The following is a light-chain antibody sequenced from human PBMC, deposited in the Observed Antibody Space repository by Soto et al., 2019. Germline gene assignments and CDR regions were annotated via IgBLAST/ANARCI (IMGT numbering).Light chain of an antibody. CDR2: SNN. Sequence: QSVLTRPHSASGTPGQSVTISCSGSSSNIGSNTVSLYQHLPGTAPKLLIYSNNQRPSGVPDRFSGSKSGTSASLAISGLQSEDEADYYCAAWDDTLNGLYVFGTGTKVTVL. V-gene: IGLV1-44*01. CDR3: AAWDDTLNGLYV. CDR1: SSNIGSNT. J-gene: IGLJ1*01.